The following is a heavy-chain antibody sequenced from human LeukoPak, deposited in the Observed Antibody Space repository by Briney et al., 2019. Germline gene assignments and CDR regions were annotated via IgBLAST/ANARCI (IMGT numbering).Heavy chain of an antibody. D-gene: IGHD2-2*03. CDR2: IYYSGST. Sequence: SETLSLTCTVSGGSISSYYWSWIRQPPEKGLEWIGYIYYSGSTNYNPSLKSRVTISVDTSKNQFSLKLSSVTAADTAVYYCARGLGGYCSSTSCYELDYWGQGTLVTVSS. CDR3: ARGLGGYCSSTSCYELDY. CDR1: GGSISSYY. V-gene: IGHV4-59*01. J-gene: IGHJ4*02.